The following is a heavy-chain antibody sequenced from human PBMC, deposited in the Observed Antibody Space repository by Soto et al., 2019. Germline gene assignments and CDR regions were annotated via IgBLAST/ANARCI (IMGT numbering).Heavy chain of an antibody. Sequence: KPSETLSLTCTVSGGSISSSSYYWGWIRQPPGKGLEWIGSIYYSGSTYYNPSLKSRVTISVDTSKNQFSLKLSSVTAADTAVYYCARHCSGGSCGIDYWGQGTLVTVSS. CDR1: GGSISSSSYY. J-gene: IGHJ4*02. CDR2: IYYSGST. D-gene: IGHD2-15*01. CDR3: ARHCSGGSCGIDY. V-gene: IGHV4-39*01.